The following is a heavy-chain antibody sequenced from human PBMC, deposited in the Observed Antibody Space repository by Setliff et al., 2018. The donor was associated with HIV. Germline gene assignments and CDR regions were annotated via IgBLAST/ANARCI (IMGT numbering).Heavy chain of an antibody. D-gene: IGHD6-13*01. Sequence: ASVKVSCKASGYTFSSHDINWVRQATGQGLEWMGWMNPKSGNSGYAQKFQGRVTMTRNTSISTAYMELRSLTSEDTAVYYCARFLPGYGSSWYFGYSYYGMDVWGQGTTVTVSS. CDR1: GYTFSSHD. CDR2: MNPKSGNS. CDR3: ARFLPGYGSSWYFGYSYYGMDV. J-gene: IGHJ6*02. V-gene: IGHV1-8*02.